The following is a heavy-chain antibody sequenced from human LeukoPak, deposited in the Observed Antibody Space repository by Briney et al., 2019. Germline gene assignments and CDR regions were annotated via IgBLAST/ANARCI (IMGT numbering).Heavy chain of an antibody. D-gene: IGHD2-2*01. Sequence: SETLSLTCAVYGVSFSGYYWSWIRQPPGKGLEWIGEINHSGSTNYNPSLKSRVTISVDTSKNQFSLKLSSVTAADTAVYYCARGCSSTSCPTYYYYYYGMDVWGQGTTVTVSS. V-gene: IGHV4-34*01. J-gene: IGHJ6*02. CDR3: ARGCSSTSCPTYYYYYYGMDV. CDR1: GVSFSGYY. CDR2: INHSGST.